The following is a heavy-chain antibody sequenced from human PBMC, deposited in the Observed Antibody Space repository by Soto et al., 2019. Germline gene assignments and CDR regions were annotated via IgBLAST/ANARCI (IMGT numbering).Heavy chain of an antibody. Sequence: QVQLQESGPGLVKPSETLSLTCIVSGGSISRYYWSWIRQPPGKGLEWIGYIYNSGSTSYNPSLKSRVTISVDTSKSQFSLNLSSVTAADTAVYYCARSGNTALAYYYYGMDVWGQGTTVTVSS. CDR1: GGSISRYY. CDR2: IYNSGST. CDR3: ARSGNTALAYYYYGMDV. D-gene: IGHD5-18*01. J-gene: IGHJ6*02. V-gene: IGHV4-59*01.